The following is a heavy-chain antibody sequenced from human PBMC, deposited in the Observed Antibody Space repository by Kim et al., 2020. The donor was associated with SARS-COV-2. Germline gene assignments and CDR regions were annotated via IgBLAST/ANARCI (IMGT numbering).Heavy chain of an antibody. V-gene: IGHV4-59*01. J-gene: IGHJ4*02. CDR3: ARVKSIAALFDY. Sequence: KYSPSLKSRVTISVDTSKNQFSLKLSSVTAADTAVYYCARVKSIAALFDYWGQGTLVTVSS. D-gene: IGHD6-6*01.